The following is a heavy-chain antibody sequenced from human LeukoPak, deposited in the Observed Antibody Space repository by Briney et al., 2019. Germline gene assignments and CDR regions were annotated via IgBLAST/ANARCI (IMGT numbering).Heavy chain of an antibody. CDR3: ARDGGYCGGDCYWDY. J-gene: IGHJ4*02. V-gene: IGHV3-20*04. D-gene: IGHD2-21*02. Sequence: AGGSLRLSCAASGLTFSSYAMNWVRQAPGKGLEWVSGINWNGGSTGYADPVKGRFTISRDNAKNSLYLQMNSLRAEDTALYYCARDGGYCGGDCYWDYWGQGTLVTVSS. CDR1: GLTFSSYA. CDR2: INWNGGST.